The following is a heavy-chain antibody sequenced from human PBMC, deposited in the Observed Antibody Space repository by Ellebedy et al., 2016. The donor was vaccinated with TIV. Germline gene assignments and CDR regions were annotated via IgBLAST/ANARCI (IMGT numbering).Heavy chain of an antibody. CDR1: GGTFISYV. Sequence: AASVKVSCKASGGTFISYVISGVRQAPGHGLEWMGGIIPIFGSANYAQKFQGRVSSTADDSTSTAYMELSGLRSEDTAVYFCARAESGGYAWDYWGQGTLVTVSS. D-gene: IGHD5-12*01. CDR2: IIPIFGSA. J-gene: IGHJ4*02. CDR3: ARAESGGYAWDY. V-gene: IGHV1-69*13.